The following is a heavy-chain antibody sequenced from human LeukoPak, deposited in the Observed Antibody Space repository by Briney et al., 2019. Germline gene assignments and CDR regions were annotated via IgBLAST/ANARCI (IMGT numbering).Heavy chain of an antibody. CDR3: ARDLQLWTTRDTRGAAQVGY. CDR2: INSDGSSI. J-gene: IGHJ4*02. V-gene: IGHV3-74*01. Sequence: PGGSLRLSCAASGFTFSSHWMHWVRQAPGKGVVWVSRINSDGSSISYADTVKSRFTISRDNAKNTLYPQMNSLRAEDTAVYYCARDLQLWTTRDTRGAAQVGYWGQGSLVTVSS. CDR1: GFTFSSHW. D-gene: IGHD5-18*01.